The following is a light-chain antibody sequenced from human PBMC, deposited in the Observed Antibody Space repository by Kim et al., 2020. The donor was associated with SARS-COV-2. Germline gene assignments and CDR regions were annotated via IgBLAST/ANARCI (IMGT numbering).Light chain of an antibody. CDR2: GAS. J-gene: IGKJ1*01. CDR3: QQYNNWPWT. V-gene: IGKV3-15*01. Sequence: VSPGERATLACRAIQIVSNNLAWYQQKPGQAPRLLIYGASTRATGIPARFSGSGSGTEFTLTISSLQSEDFAVYYCQQYNNWPWTFGQGTKVDIK. CDR1: QIVSNN.